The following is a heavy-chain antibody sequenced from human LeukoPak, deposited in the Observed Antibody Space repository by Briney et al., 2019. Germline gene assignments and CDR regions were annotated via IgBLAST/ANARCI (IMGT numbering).Heavy chain of an antibody. CDR3: ARRHCSRTSCPFDY. D-gene: IGHD2-2*01. CDR1: GDSISSDY. Sequence: SETLSLTCTVSGDSISSDYWSWIRQSPGKGLERIGNIYYSGSTNYNPSLKSRIIISIDTSKIQFSLRLSSVTAADTAVYYCARRHCSRTSCPFDYWGQGTLVTVSS. V-gene: IGHV4-59*08. J-gene: IGHJ4*02. CDR2: IYYSGST.